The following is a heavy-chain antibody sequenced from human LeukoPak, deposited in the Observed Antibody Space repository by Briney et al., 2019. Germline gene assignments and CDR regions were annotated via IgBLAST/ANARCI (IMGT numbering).Heavy chain of an antibody. CDR2: IYYSGST. Sequence: SETLSLTCTVSGGSISSYYWSWIRQPPGKGLEWIGYIYYSGSTNYNPSLKSRVTISVDTSKNQFSPKLSSVTAADTAVYYCARVPLMVRGTNWFDPWGQGTLVTVSS. CDR3: ARVPLMVRGTNWFDP. V-gene: IGHV4-59*12. CDR1: GGSISSYY. J-gene: IGHJ5*02. D-gene: IGHD3-10*01.